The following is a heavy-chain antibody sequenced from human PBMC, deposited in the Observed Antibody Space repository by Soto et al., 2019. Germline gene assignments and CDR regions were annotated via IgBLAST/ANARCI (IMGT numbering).Heavy chain of an antibody. CDR1: GGSISSYY. V-gene: IGHV4-59*08. Sequence: SETLSLTCTVSGGSISSYYWSWIRQPPGKGLEWIGYIYYSGSTNYNPSIKSRVTISVDTSKNQFSLKLSFVTAADTAVYYCARHPLGLLWHDPYWGQGTMVTVSS. CDR3: ARHPLGLLWHDPY. D-gene: IGHD3-10*01. J-gene: IGHJ3*01. CDR2: IYYSGST.